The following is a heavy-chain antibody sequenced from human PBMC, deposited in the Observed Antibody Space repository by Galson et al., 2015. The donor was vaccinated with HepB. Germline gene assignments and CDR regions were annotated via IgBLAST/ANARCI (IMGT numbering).Heavy chain of an antibody. V-gene: IGHV3-11*01. D-gene: IGHD4-11*01. CDR1: GFTFSDYY. CDR3: ARAKEAQTVTYYYYYYMDV. J-gene: IGHJ6*03. Sequence: SLRLSCAASGFTFSDYYMSWIRQAPGKGLEWVSYISSSGSTIYYADSVKGRFTISRDNAKNSLYLQMNSLRAEDTAVYYCARAKEAQTVTYYYYYYMDVWGKGTTVTVSS. CDR2: ISSSGSTI.